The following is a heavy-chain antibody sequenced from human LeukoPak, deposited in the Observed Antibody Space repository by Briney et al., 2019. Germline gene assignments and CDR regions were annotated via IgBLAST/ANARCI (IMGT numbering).Heavy chain of an antibody. CDR2: INHSGST. CDR1: AGSFSGYY. Sequence: SETLSLTCAVYAGSFSGYYWSWIRQPPGKGLEWIGEINHSGSTNYNPSLKSRVTISVDTSKNQFSLKLSSVTAADTAVYYCARETGGDHGGYYFDYWGQGTLVTVSS. V-gene: IGHV4-34*01. D-gene: IGHD4-23*01. CDR3: ARETGGDHGGYYFDY. J-gene: IGHJ4*02.